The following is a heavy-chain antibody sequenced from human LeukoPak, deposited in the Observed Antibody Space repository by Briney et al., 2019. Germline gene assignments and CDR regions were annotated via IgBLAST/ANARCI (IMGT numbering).Heavy chain of an antibody. CDR3: ARVGATGVDAFDI. CDR2: ISYDGSNK. D-gene: IGHD1-26*01. CDR1: GFSFNSYG. V-gene: IGHV3-30*03. J-gene: IGHJ3*02. Sequence: GRSLRLSCAASGFSFNSYGMHWVRQAPGKGLEWVAVISYDGSNKYYADSVESGFTISRDNSKNTPYLQMNSLRAEDTAVYYCARVGATGVDAFDIWGQGTMVTVSS.